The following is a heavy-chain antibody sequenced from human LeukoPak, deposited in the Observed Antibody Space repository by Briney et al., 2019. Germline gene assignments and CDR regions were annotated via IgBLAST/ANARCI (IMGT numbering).Heavy chain of an antibody. V-gene: IGHV4-34*01. CDR3: ARVGGDY. Sequence: MTSETLSLTCAVYGGSFSGYYRSWIRQPSGKGLEWIGEINHSGSTNYNPSLKSRVTISVDTSKNQFSLKLSSVTAADTAVYYCARVGGDYWGQGTLVTVSS. CDR1: GGSFSGYY. CDR2: INHSGST. J-gene: IGHJ4*02.